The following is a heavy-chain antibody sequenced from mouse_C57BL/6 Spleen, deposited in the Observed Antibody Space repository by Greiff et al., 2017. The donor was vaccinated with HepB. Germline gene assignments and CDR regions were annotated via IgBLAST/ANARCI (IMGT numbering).Heavy chain of an antibody. CDR2: IDPETGGT. V-gene: IGHV1-15*01. J-gene: IGHJ3*01. Sequence: QVQLQQSGAELVRPGASVTLSCKASGYTFTDYEMHWVKQTPVHGLEWIGAIDPETGGTAYNQKFKGKAILTADKSSSTAYMELRSLTSEDSDVYYCTRRVITTVPFAYWGQGTLVTVSA. D-gene: IGHD1-1*01. CDR1: GYTFTDYE. CDR3: TRRVITTVPFAY.